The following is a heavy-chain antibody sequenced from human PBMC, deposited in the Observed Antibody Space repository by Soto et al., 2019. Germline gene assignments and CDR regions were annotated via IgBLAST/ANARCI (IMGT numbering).Heavy chain of an antibody. Sequence: PGESLKISCKGSGYSFTSYWIGWVRQMPGKGLEWMGIIYPGDSDTRYSPSFQGQVAISADKSISTAYLQWSSLKASDTAMYYCARRRAVARYYYYYGMDVWGQGTTVTVSS. J-gene: IGHJ6*02. V-gene: IGHV5-51*01. D-gene: IGHD6-19*01. CDR3: ARRRAVARYYYYYGMDV. CDR1: GYSFTSYW. CDR2: IYPGDSDT.